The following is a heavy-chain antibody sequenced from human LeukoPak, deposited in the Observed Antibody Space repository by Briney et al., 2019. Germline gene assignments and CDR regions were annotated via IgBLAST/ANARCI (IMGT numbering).Heavy chain of an antibody. D-gene: IGHD5-18*01. J-gene: IGHJ5*02. CDR3: AREGYSYGLNWFDP. Sequence: ASAKVSCKASGYTFTSYGISWVRQAPGQGLEWMGWISAYNGNTNYAQKLQGRVTMTTDTSTSTAYMELRSLRSDDTAVYYCAREGYSYGLNWFDPWGQGTLVTVSS. V-gene: IGHV1-18*01. CDR2: ISAYNGNT. CDR1: GYTFTSYG.